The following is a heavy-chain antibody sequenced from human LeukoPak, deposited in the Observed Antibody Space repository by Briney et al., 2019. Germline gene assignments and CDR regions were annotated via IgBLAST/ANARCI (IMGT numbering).Heavy chain of an antibody. J-gene: IGHJ2*01. CDR3: AKMTTVTTRWYFDL. CDR2: FYTGGNT. V-gene: IGHV4-61*02. D-gene: IGHD4-17*01. Sequence: SETLSLTCTVSGGSISSGTYYWGWIRQPAGKGLEWIGRFYTGGNTNYNPSLKSRVTMSMDTSKNQFSLKLASVTAADTAVYYCAKMTTVTTRWYFDLWGRGTLVTVSS. CDR1: GGSISSGTYY.